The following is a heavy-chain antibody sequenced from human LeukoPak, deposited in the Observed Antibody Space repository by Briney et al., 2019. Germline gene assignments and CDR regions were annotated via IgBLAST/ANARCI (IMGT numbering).Heavy chain of an antibody. D-gene: IGHD4-17*01. CDR2: IYYSGST. J-gene: IGHJ2*01. Sequence: SETLSLTCTVSGGSISSYYWSWIRQPPGEGLEWIGYIYYSGSTNYNPSLKSRVTISVDTSKNQFSLKLSSVTAADTAVYYCARVGDYGDYNWNWYFDLWGRGTLVTVSS. V-gene: IGHV4-59*01. CDR3: ARVGDYGDYNWNWYFDL. CDR1: GGSISSYY.